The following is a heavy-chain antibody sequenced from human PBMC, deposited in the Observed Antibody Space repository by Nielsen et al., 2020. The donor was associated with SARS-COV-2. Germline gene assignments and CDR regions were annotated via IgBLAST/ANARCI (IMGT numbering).Heavy chain of an antibody. J-gene: IGHJ4*02. CDR3: ARSFHFRQVGELYPVDY. CDR2: INPNSGGT. Sequence: ASVKVFCKASGYTFTSYYMHWVRQAPGQGLEWMGRINPNSGGTNYAQKFQGRVTMTRDTSISTAYMELSRLRSDDTAVYYCARSFHFRQVGELYPVDYWGQGTLVTVSS. D-gene: IGHD3-16*01. V-gene: IGHV1-2*06. CDR1: GYTFTSYY.